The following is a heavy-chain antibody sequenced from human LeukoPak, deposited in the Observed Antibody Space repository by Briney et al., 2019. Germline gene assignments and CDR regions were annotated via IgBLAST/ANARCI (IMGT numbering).Heavy chain of an antibody. CDR3: ASPGSGRHAFDI. CDR2: INHSGST. Sequence: PSDTLSLIRGVYGGPFSGYYWSWIRQPPGKGLDWIGEINHSGSTNYNPSLKSRVPISVDTSKNQFSLKLSSVTAADTAVYYCASPGSGRHAFDIWGQGTMVTVSS. J-gene: IGHJ3*02. CDR1: GGPFSGYY. D-gene: IGHD3-10*01. V-gene: IGHV4-34*01.